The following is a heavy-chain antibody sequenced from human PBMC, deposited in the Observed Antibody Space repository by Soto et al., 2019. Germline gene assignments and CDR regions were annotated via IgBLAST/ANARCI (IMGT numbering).Heavy chain of an antibody. CDR1: GCTFGSYA. CDR2: ISYEGRKK. D-gene: IGHD2-2*01. Sequence: GGSLRLSCAASGCTFGSYAMHWVRQAPGKGLEWVAVISYEGRKKYYADSVKGRFTISRDNSTNTLYLQMNSLRAEDTAVYYCARCDQYYYYHGMDVWGQGTTVTVSS. J-gene: IGHJ6*02. V-gene: IGHV3-30*04. CDR3: ARCDQYYYYHGMDV.